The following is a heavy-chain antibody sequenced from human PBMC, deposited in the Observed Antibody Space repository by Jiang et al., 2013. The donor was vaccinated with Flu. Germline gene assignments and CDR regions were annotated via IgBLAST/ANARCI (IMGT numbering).Heavy chain of an antibody. CDR2: IYYSGST. V-gene: IGHV4-61*01. D-gene: IGHD2-2*01. CDR1: GGSVSSGSYY. Sequence: ELLKPSETLSLTCTVSGGSVSSGSYYWSWIRQPPGKGLEWIGYIYYSGSTNYNPSLKSRVTISVDTSKNQFSLKLSSVTAADTAVYYCARDRVVPAAVYYYYYYMDVWGKGTTVTVSS. CDR3: ARDRVVPAAVYYYYYYMDV. J-gene: IGHJ6*03.